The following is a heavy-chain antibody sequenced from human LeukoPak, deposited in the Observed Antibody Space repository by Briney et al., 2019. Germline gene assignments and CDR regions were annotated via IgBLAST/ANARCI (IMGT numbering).Heavy chain of an antibody. Sequence: GGSQRLSCAASGFTFNIRWMHWVRQAPGKGLVWVSRINSDGSSTNYADSVKGRFTISRDNAKNMVYLQMNSLRAEDTAVYYCTPDRSYAMEVWGQGATVAVS. J-gene: IGHJ6*02. CDR1: GFTFNIRW. CDR2: INSDGSST. V-gene: IGHV3-74*01. CDR3: TPDRSYAMEV.